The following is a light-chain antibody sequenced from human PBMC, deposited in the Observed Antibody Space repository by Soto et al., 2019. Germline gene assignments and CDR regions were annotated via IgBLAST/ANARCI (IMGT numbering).Light chain of an antibody. CDR1: QGIGFD. CDR2: AAS. CDR3: LQDANFPYT. V-gene: IGKV1-6*01. Sequence: AIQMTQSPSSLSASVGDRVTITCRASQGIGFDLAWYQQKPGKAPNLLIYAASSLQSGVPSRFSGSGSGTDFTLTISSLQSEDFAVYYCLQDANFPYTFGQGTKLDIK. J-gene: IGKJ2*01.